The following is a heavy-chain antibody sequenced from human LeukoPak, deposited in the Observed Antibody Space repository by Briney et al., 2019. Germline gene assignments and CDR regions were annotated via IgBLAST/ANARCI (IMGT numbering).Heavy chain of an antibody. J-gene: IGHJ4*02. Sequence: PGTSLRLSCAASGFAFNTYAMHWVRQAPGKGLEWVTLIWHDGSHKFYIDSVRGRFTISRDNSKNTVYLQMNGLRAEDTAVYYCASEIFGSGSYPDFWGQGTLVTVSS. V-gene: IGHV3-33*01. CDR3: ASEIFGSGSYPDF. CDR1: GFAFNTYA. D-gene: IGHD3-10*01. CDR2: IWHDGSHK.